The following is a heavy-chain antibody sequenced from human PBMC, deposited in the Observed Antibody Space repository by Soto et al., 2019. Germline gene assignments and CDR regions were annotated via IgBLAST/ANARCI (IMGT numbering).Heavy chain of an antibody. D-gene: IGHD6-13*01. CDR1: GGSISSGDYY. J-gene: IGHJ4*02. CDR3: ASSEQQLAQFDY. V-gene: IGHV4-30-4*01. CDR2: IYYSGST. Sequence: SETLSLTCTVSGGSISSGDYYWSWIRQPPGKGLEWIGYIYYSGSTYYNPSLKSRVTISVDTSKNQFSLKLSSVTAADTAVYYCASSEQQLAQFDYWGQGTLVTVSS.